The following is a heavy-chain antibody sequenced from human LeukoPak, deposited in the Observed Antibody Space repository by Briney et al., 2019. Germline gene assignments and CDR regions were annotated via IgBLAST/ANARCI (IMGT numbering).Heavy chain of an antibody. CDR1: GGSISSSSYY. D-gene: IGHD3-10*01. Sequence: SETLSLTCTVSGGSISSSSYYWVWIRQPPGKGLEWIGSIYYSGSTYYNSSLKSRLTISVDTSKNEFTLNVTSVTAADTAVYYCARELGGSGSYYYYYGMDVWGQGTTVTVSS. J-gene: IGHJ6*02. CDR3: ARELGGSGSYYYYYGMDV. CDR2: IYYSGST. V-gene: IGHV4-39*06.